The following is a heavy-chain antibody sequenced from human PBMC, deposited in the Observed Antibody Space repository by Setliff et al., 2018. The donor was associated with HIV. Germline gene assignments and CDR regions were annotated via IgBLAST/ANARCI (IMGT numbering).Heavy chain of an antibody. CDR2: IYTSGST. Sequence: SETLSLTCTVSGGSISSASYYWSWIRQPAGKGLEWIGRIYTSGSTTYNPSLKSRVTMSLDTSKNHFSLKLSSVTAADTAVYYCARDRYSYGRSHFDYWGQGTPVNVSS. CDR3: ARDRYSYGRSHFDY. V-gene: IGHV4-61*02. J-gene: IGHJ4*02. D-gene: IGHD5-18*01. CDR1: GGSISSASYY.